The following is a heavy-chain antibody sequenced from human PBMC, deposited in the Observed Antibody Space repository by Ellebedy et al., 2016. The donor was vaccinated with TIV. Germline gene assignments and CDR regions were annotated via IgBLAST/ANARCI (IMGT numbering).Heavy chain of an antibody. V-gene: IGHV3-21*01. D-gene: IGHD6-13*01. CDR1: GFTFSSYS. CDR3: ATYSSSWYDPPADY. Sequence: GGSLRLXXAASGFTFSSYSMNWVRQAPGKGLEWVSSISSSSSYIYYADSVKGRFTISRDNAKNSLYLQMNSLRAEDTAVYYCATYSSSWYDPPADYWGQGTLVTVSS. CDR2: ISSSSSYI. J-gene: IGHJ4*02.